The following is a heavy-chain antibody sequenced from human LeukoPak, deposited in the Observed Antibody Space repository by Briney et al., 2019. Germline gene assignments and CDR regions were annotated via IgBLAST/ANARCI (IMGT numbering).Heavy chain of an antibody. Sequence: GGSLRLSCAASGFTFSSDAMSWVRQAPGKGLEWVSYISSSGSTIYYADSVKGRFTISRDNAKNSLYLQMNSLRAEDTAVYYCARDGGSSWYFDYWGQGTLVTVSS. J-gene: IGHJ4*02. CDR1: GFTFSSDA. V-gene: IGHV3-48*04. D-gene: IGHD6-13*01. CDR3: ARDGGSSWYFDY. CDR2: ISSSGSTI.